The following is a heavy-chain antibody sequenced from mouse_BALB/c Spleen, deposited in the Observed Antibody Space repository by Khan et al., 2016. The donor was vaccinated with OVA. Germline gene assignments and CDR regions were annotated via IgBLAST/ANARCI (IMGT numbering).Heavy chain of an antibody. Sequence: QVQLQQPGAELVRPGASVKLSCEASGYTFTSYWMNWVKQSPEQGLEWIGRIDPYDSETHYNQNFKDKAILTVDKSSSPAYMQLSSLPSEDSAVYVCARNPFAYWGQGTLVTVSA. V-gene: IGHV1-52*01. CDR1: GYTFTSYW. CDR3: ARNPFAY. J-gene: IGHJ3*01. CDR2: IDPYDSET.